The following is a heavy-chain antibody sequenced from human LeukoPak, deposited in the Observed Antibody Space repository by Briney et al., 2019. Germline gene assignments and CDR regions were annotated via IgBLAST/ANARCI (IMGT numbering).Heavy chain of an antibody. CDR1: GFTVSNNY. CDR2: IYSGGST. Sequence: GGSLRLSCAASGFTVSNNYMSWVRQAPGKGLEWVSVIYSGGSTYYADSVKGRFTISRDNSKDTLYLQMNSLRAEDTAVYYCARDRLIVGAKPDAFDIWGQGTMVTVSS. V-gene: IGHV3-53*01. D-gene: IGHD1-26*01. J-gene: IGHJ3*02. CDR3: ARDRLIVGAKPDAFDI.